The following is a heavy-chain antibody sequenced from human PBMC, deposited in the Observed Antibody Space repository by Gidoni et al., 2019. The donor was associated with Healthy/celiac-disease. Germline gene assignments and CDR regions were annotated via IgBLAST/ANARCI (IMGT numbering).Heavy chain of an antibody. CDR2: INHSGST. CDR3: ARGGSPVGATYGMDV. Sequence: QVQLQQWGAGLLKPSETLSLTCAVYGGSFSGYYWRWIRQPPGTGLEWIGEINHSGSTNYNPSLKSRVTISVDTSKNQFSLKLSSVTAADTAVYYCARGGSPVGATYGMDVWGQGTTVTVSS. CDR1: GGSFSGYY. V-gene: IGHV4-34*01. D-gene: IGHD1-26*01. J-gene: IGHJ6*02.